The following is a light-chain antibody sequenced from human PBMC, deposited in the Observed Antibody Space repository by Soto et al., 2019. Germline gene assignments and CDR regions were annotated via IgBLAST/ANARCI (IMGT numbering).Light chain of an antibody. J-gene: IGLJ3*02. Sequence: QSALPQSASVSGSPGQAITISCTGTSSDVGGYNYVSWYQQHPGKAPKLIIYDVSNRPSGVSTRFSGSKSGNTASLTISGLQAEDEADYSCSSYTSTNSWVFGGGTKLTVL. CDR2: DVS. V-gene: IGLV2-14*01. CDR1: SSDVGGYNY. CDR3: SSYTSTNSWV.